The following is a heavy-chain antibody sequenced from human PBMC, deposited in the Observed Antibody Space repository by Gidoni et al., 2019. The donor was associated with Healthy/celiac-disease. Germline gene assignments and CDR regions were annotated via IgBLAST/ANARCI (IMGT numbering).Heavy chain of an antibody. D-gene: IGHD6-19*01. CDR3: ARVEQWLEGTFDY. CDR1: GFTFSSYS. Sequence: EVQLVESGGGLVKPGGSLLLSCAASGFTFSSYSMNWVRQAPGKWLEWVSSISSSSSYIYYADSVKGRFTISRDNAKNSLYLQMNSLRAEDTAVYYCARVEQWLEGTFDYWGQGTLVTVSS. V-gene: IGHV3-21*01. J-gene: IGHJ4*02. CDR2: ISSSSSYI.